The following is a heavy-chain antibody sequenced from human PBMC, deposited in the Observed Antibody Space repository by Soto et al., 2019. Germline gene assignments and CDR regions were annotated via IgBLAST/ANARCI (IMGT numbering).Heavy chain of an antibody. CDR1: GFNFSSYS. J-gene: IGHJ4*02. CDR3: ARDRRPQSTMIVLVITPGY. CDR2: ISSSSSYI. V-gene: IGHV3-21*04. Sequence: GGSLRLSCAASGFNFSSYSMNWVRQAPGKGLEWVSSISSSSSYIYYAGSVKGRFTISRDNAKKSLYLHMNSLGAEYTAVYYCARDRRPQSTMIVLVITPGYWGQGTLDTVPS. D-gene: IGHD3-22*01.